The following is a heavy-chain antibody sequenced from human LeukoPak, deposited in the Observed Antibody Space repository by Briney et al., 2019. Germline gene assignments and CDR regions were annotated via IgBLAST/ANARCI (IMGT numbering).Heavy chain of an antibody. J-gene: IGHJ5*02. CDR1: GGSFSGYY. V-gene: IGHV4-34*01. CDR2: INHSGST. D-gene: IGHD5-12*01. CDR3: ARKARGYDYSWFDP. Sequence: KPSETLSLTCAVYGGSFSGYYWSWIRQPPGKGLEWIGEINHSGSTNYNPSLKRRVAISVATSKNQFSLKLNSVTAADTAVYYCARKARGYDYSWFDPWGQGTLVTVSS.